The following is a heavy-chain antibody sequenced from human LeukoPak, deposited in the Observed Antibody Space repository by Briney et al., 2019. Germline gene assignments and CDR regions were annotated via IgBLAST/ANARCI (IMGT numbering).Heavy chain of an antibody. CDR2: ISGSGGST. Sequence: GGSLRLSCAASGFTVSSNYMSWVRQAPGKGLEWVSGISGSGGSTNYADSVKGRFTISRDNSKNTLYLQMNSLRAEDTALYYCAKTSWYCSGGSCSNWFDPWGQGTLVTVSS. V-gene: IGHV3-23*01. CDR3: AKTSWYCSGGSCSNWFDP. D-gene: IGHD2-15*01. J-gene: IGHJ5*02. CDR1: GFTVSSNY.